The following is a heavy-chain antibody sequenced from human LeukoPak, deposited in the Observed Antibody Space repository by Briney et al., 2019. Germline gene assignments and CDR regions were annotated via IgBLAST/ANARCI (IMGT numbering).Heavy chain of an antibody. Sequence: SETLSLTCTVSAGSISSSSYYWGWIRQPPGKGLEWIASIYCSGSTYYNPSLKSRVTISVDTSKNRFSLKLSSVTAADTAVYYCARRIVVTRGFDYWGQGTLVTVSS. CDR2: IYCSGST. D-gene: IGHD4-23*01. CDR3: ARRIVVTRGFDY. J-gene: IGHJ4*02. CDR1: AGSISSSSYY. V-gene: IGHV4-39*01.